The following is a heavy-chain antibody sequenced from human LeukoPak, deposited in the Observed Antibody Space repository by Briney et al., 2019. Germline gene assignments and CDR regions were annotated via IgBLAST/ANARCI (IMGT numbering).Heavy chain of an antibody. V-gene: IGHV3-21*06. CDR2: ISSSSSYI. J-gene: IGHJ6*03. Sequence: GESLRLSCAASGFTFTTYWLGWVRQPPGKGLEWVSSISSSSSYIYYADSMKGRFIISRDNARNSLYLEMNSLRAEDTAVYYCARELVRYYYMDVWGKGTTVTVSS. D-gene: IGHD6-6*01. CDR1: GFTFTTYW. CDR3: ARELVRYYYMDV.